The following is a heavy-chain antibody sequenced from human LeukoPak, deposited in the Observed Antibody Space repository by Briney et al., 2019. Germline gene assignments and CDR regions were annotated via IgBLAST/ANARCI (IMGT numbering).Heavy chain of an antibody. CDR1: GFTFIGYG. J-gene: IGHJ4*02. Sequence: GGSLRLSCAASGFTFIGYGMHWVRQAPGKGLEWVSFIRYDGSNKYYADSVKGRFSISRDNSKNTLYLQMNSLRGDDTAIYYCAKVSQTYSSWSYFDYWGQGTLVTVSS. CDR2: IRYDGSNK. V-gene: IGHV3-30*02. D-gene: IGHD6-13*01. CDR3: AKVSQTYSSWSYFDY.